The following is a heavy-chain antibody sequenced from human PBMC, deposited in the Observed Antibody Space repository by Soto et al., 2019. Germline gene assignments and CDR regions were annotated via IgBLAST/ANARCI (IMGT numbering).Heavy chain of an antibody. Sequence: QVQLVQSGAEVKKPGASVKVSCKASGYTFTSYGISWVRQAPGQGLEWMGWISAYNGNTNYAQKLQGRVTMTTDTSTSTAYRELRGLRSDDAAVYYCARVRLGSSNWFDPWGQGTLVTVSS. V-gene: IGHV1-18*01. J-gene: IGHJ5*02. CDR3: ARVRLGSSNWFDP. CDR1: GYTFTSYG. D-gene: IGHD2-15*01. CDR2: ISAYNGNT.